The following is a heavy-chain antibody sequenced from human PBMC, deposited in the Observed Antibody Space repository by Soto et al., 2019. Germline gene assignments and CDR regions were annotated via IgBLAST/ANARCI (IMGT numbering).Heavy chain of an antibody. V-gene: IGHV3-23*01. CDR2: ISGSGGST. CDR3: AKEWSGYSYDDAFDI. Sequence: QPGGTLSLSCEASGFPFSSDAMSWVRPAPGKGLEWVSAISGSGGSTYYADSVKGRFTISRDNSKNTLYLQMNSLRAEDTAVYYCAKEWSGYSYDDAFDIWGQGTMVTVSS. CDR1: GFPFSSDA. J-gene: IGHJ3*02. D-gene: IGHD5-18*01.